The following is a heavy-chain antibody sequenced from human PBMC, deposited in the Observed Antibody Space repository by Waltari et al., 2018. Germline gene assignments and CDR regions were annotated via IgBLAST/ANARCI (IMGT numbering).Heavy chain of an antibody. CDR3: ARASSGWIGSDY. CDR2: IYYSGST. J-gene: IGHJ4*02. D-gene: IGHD6-19*01. CDR1: GGSISSHY. V-gene: IGHV4-59*11. Sequence: QVQLQESGPGLVKPSETLSLTCTVSGGSISSHYWRWIRQPPGKGLEWIGYIYYSGSTNYNPSLKSRVTISVDTSKNQFSLKLSSVTAADTAVYYCARASSGWIGSDYWGQGTLVTVSS.